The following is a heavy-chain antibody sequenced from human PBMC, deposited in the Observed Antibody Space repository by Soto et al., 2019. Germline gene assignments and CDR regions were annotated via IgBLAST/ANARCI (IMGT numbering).Heavy chain of an antibody. CDR3: ARNRIQLWRHGMDV. V-gene: IGHV5-10-1*01. Sequence: ESLTISCTGSGYSFTSYWISLVRQMPGKGLEWMGRIDPSDSYTNYSPSFQGHVTISADKSISTAYLQWSSLKASDTDMYYCARNRIQLWRHGMDVWGQGTKVTVYS. CDR1: GYSFTSYW. CDR2: IDPSDSYT. J-gene: IGHJ6*02. D-gene: IGHD5-18*01.